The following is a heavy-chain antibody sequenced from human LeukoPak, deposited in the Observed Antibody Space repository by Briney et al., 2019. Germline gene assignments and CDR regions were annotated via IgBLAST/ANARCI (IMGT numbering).Heavy chain of an antibody. D-gene: IGHD3-22*01. J-gene: IGHJ4*02. CDR2: INHSGST. CDR1: GGSFSGYY. V-gene: IGHV4-34*09. Sequence: SETLSLTCAVYGGSFSGYYWSWIRQPPGKGLGWIGEINHSGSTNYNPSLKSRVTISVDTSKNQFSLKLSSVTAADTAVYYCASGKYYYDSSGYYFDYWGQGTLVTVSS. CDR3: ASGKYYYDSSGYYFDY.